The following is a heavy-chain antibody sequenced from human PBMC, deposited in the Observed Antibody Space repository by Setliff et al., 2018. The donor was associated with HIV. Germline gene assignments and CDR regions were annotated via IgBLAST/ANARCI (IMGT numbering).Heavy chain of an antibody. CDR3: ARRVSHGSQPSYFDY. Sequence: VSGGSISSDTYPYSWIRQPAGKGLEWIGQTYSSGSTKCNPSLKSRVTISVDTSKNQFSLKLSSVIAADTAVYYCARRVSHGSQPSYFDYWGQGTLVTVSS. V-gene: IGHV4-61*09. D-gene: IGHD3-10*01. CDR1: GGSISSDTYP. CDR2: TYSSGST. J-gene: IGHJ4*02.